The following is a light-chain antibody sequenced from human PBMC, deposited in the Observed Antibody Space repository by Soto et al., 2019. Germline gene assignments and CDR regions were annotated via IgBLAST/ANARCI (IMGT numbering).Light chain of an antibody. V-gene: IGKV1-39*01. J-gene: IGKJ1*01. Sequence: DIQMTQSPSSLSASLGDRITITCRTSQSVRSYLNWYQEKSGKAPKYLIQAASSLQGGVPSTFSGSGSGTDFTLTINTLHPEDFATYYCLQVYSFPRTFGQGTKVEIK. CDR1: QSVRSY. CDR3: LQVYSFPRT. CDR2: AAS.